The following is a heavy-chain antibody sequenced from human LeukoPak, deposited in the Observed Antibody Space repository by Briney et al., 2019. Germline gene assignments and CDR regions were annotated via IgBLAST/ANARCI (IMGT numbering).Heavy chain of an antibody. J-gene: IGHJ3*02. Sequence: GGSLRLSCASSAFTFSDYWMSWVRQTPGKGLEWVANIREDGSEKYYVDSVKGRFTISRDNGKNSLHLQMNSLRAEDTAVYYCAKSNGYGLIDIWGQGTMVTVSS. V-gene: IGHV3-7*01. CDR2: IREDGSEK. D-gene: IGHD3-22*01. CDR3: AKSNGYGLIDI. CDR1: AFTFSDYW.